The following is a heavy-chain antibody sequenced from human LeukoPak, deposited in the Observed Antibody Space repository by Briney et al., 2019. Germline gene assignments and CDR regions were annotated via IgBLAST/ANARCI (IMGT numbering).Heavy chain of an antibody. D-gene: IGHD1-26*01. V-gene: IGHV3-30*02. CDR3: ARDSIVEASPRKDY. J-gene: IGHJ4*02. CDR2: IRYEGGDQ. Sequence: GGSLSLSCAASGFTFGSYGMHWVRQAPGKGLEWVALIRYEGGDQYYADSVKGRFTISRDNSKNTLFLQMNSLRVEDTAVYYCARDSIVEASPRKDYWGQGTLVTVPS. CDR1: GFTFGSYG.